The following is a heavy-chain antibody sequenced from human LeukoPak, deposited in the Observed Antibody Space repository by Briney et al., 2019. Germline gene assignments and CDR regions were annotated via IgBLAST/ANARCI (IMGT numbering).Heavy chain of an antibody. J-gene: IGHJ5*02. CDR1: GGSISSSNW. V-gene: IGHV4-4*02. CDR2: IYHSGST. D-gene: IGHD3-10*01. Sequence: SGTLSLTCAVSGGSISSSNWWSWVRQPPGKGLEWIGEIYHSGSTNYNPSLKSRVTISVETSKNQFSLKLKSVTAADTAVYYCARGGYYGSGNDFRFDPWGQGTLVTVSS. CDR3: ARGGYYGSGNDFRFDP.